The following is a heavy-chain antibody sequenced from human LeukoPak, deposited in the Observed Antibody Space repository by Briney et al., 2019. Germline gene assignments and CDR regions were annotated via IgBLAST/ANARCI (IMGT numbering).Heavy chain of an antibody. D-gene: IGHD2-15*01. CDR3: ARLWSTSCKGGSCPHQPNY. J-gene: IGHJ4*02. CDR2: INYGGNT. CDR1: GGSISSSAYH. V-gene: IGHV4-39*01. Sequence: SETLSLTCTVSGGSISSSAYHWGWIRQPPGKGLEWIGTINYGGNTYYNLSLKSRVIIFLDTSKNQFSLKLSSVTAADTAVYYCARLWSTSCKGGSCPHQPNYWGQGTRVTVPS.